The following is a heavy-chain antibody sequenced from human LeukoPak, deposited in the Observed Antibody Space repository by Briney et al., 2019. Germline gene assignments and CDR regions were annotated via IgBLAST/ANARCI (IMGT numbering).Heavy chain of an antibody. V-gene: IGHV3-7*04. CDR2: INPDGNKK. Sequence: PGGSLRLSCAVSGLTFSSSWMDWVRQAPGKGLEWVASINPDGNKKYSADSVKGRFTISRDNAENSLYLQMNSLRVEDSAFYYCARVLAIFGVVPSFDPWGQGTLVTVSS. J-gene: IGHJ5*02. D-gene: IGHD3-3*01. CDR3: ARVLAIFGVVPSFDP. CDR1: GLTFSSSW.